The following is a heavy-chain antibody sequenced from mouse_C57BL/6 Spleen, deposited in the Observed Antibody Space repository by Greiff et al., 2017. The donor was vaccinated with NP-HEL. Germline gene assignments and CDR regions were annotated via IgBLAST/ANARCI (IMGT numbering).Heavy chain of an antibody. V-gene: IGHV1-26*01. CDR3: ARLTTVPWYFDV. D-gene: IGHD1-1*01. CDR1: GYTFTDYY. Sequence: VQLQQSGPELVKPGASVKISCKASGYTFTDYYMNWVKQSHGKSLEWIGDINPNNGGTSYNQKFKGKATLTVDKSSSTAYMELRSLTSEDSAVYYCARLTTVPWYFDVWGTGTTVTVSS. J-gene: IGHJ1*03. CDR2: INPNNGGT.